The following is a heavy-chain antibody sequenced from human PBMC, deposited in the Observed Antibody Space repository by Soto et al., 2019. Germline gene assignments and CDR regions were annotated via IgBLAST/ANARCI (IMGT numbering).Heavy chain of an antibody. CDR1: DFVFRNYS. CDR3: TRGTKGGSPPL. Sequence: GGPLRLSCAGSDFVFRNYSMNWVRQAPGRGLEWVSYISSSGTNTYYAASVRGRFTISRDNAKNSLFLRMISLKDEDTAVYFCTRGTKGGSPPLWGRGTLVTVSS. D-gene: IGHD1-7*01. V-gene: IGHV3-48*02. J-gene: IGHJ4*02. CDR2: ISSSGTNT.